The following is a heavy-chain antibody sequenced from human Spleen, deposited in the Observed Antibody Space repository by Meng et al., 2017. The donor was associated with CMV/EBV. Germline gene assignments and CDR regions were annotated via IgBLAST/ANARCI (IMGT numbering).Heavy chain of an antibody. CDR3: ARKRGDYDNVSGSYRYYFDY. CDR1: GFTFSDYY. D-gene: IGHD3-16*02. Sequence: GGSLRLSCAASGFTFSDYYMSWIRQAPGKGLEWISYISSTNREVYVPSSGRTTYYADSVKGRFTISRDDAKNTLFLQMNSLTAEDAAVYYCARKRGDYDNVSGSYRYYFDYWGQGTLVTVSS. CDR2: ISSTNREVYVPSSGRTT. V-gene: IGHV3-11*01. J-gene: IGHJ4*02.